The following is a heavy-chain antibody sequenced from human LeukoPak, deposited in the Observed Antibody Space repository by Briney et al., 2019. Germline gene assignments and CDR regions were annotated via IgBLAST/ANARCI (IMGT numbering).Heavy chain of an antibody. Sequence: SETLSLTCAVYGGSFSGYYWSWIRQPPGKGLEWIGEINHSGSTNYNPSLKSRVTISVDTSKNQFSLKLSSVTAADTAVYYCARLKTYYYDSSGYYYRTFFDYWGQGTLVTVSS. D-gene: IGHD3-22*01. CDR3: ARLKTYYYDSSGYYYRTFFDY. V-gene: IGHV4-34*01. CDR1: GGSFSGYY. CDR2: INHSGST. J-gene: IGHJ4*02.